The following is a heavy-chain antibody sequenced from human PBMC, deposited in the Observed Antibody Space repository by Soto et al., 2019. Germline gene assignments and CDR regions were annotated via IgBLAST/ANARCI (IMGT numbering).Heavy chain of an antibody. CDR3: ARVGYSSGYAFDI. Sequence: SETLSLTCTVSGGSISSYYWSWIRQPPGKGLEWIGYIYYSGSTNYNPSLKSRVTISVDTSKNQFSLKPSSVTAADTAVYYCARVGYSSGYAFDIWGQGTMVTVSS. CDR1: GGSISSYY. V-gene: IGHV4-59*01. CDR2: IYYSGST. D-gene: IGHD3-22*01. J-gene: IGHJ3*02.